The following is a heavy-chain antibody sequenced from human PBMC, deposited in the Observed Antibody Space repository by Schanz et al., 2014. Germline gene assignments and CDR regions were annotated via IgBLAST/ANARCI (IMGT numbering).Heavy chain of an antibody. CDR3: ARVDRTRYYAMDV. J-gene: IGHJ6*02. CDR1: GYTFNNHG. V-gene: IGHV1-18*01. Sequence: QVQLVQSGAEVKKPGASATVSCKASGYTFNNHGISWVRQAPGQGLEWMGWISVYHGHTNYAEKGHGRVTITTDTSTSTAYMELSSLRSEDTAVYYCARVDRTRYYAMDVWGQGTTVTVSS. CDR2: ISVYHGHT. D-gene: IGHD3-3*01.